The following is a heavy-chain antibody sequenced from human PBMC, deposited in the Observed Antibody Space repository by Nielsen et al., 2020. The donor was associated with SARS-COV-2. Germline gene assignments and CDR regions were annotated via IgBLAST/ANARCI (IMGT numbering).Heavy chain of an antibody. CDR3: AKDSGMVAAFN. Sequence: GESLKISCAASGFTFSSYGMHWVRQAPGKGLEWVAVISYDGSNKYYADSVKGRFTISRDNSKNTLYLQMNSLRAEDTAVYYCAKDSGMVAAFNWGQGTLVTVSS. V-gene: IGHV3-30*18. CDR2: ISYDGSNK. J-gene: IGHJ4*02. CDR1: GFTFSSYG. D-gene: IGHD2-15*01.